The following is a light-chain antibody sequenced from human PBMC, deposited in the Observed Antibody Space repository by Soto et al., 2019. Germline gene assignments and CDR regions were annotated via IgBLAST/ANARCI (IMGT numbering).Light chain of an antibody. CDR2: SVS. CDR1: QSIGKH. CDR3: QQSFDTPIT. Sequence: DIPMTQSPSSLSASLRDTVTMSCRASQSIGKHLNWYQQKPGKAPKFLIYSVSSLQSGVPSRFSGSGSGTDFTLTISSLQPEDFATYYCQQSFDTPITFGQGTRLEIK. V-gene: IGKV1-39*01. J-gene: IGKJ5*01.